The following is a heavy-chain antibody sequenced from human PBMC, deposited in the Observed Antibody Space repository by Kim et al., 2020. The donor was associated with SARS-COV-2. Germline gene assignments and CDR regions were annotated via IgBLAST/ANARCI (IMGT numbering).Heavy chain of an antibody. CDR3: ARDWYWGWDY. J-gene: IGHJ4*02. CDR1: GFTFTRSW. V-gene: IGHV3-7*01. CDR2: IKHDGSEK. D-gene: IGHD7-27*01. Sequence: GGSLRLCAVSGFTFTRSWMSWVRQAPGKGLEWVANIKHDGSEKNYGDSVKGRFTVSRDNDKSPLYLQMSSLRADDTAVYYCARDWYWGWDYWGQGTLVTVSS.